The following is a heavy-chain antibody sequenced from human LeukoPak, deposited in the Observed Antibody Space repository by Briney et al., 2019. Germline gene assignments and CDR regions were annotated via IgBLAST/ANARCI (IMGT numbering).Heavy chain of an antibody. V-gene: IGHV1-69*01. CDR3: AREMDYDSSGPFDY. Sequence: ASVKVSCKASGGTFSSYAISWVRQAPGQGLEWMGGIIPIFGTANYAQKFQGRVTITADESTSTAYMELSSLRSEDTAVYYCAREMDYDSSGPFDYWGQGTLVTVSS. J-gene: IGHJ4*02. CDR1: GGTFSSYA. D-gene: IGHD3-22*01. CDR2: IIPIFGTA.